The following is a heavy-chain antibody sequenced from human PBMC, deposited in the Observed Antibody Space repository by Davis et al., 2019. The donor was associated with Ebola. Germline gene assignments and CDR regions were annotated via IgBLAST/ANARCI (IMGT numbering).Heavy chain of an antibody. V-gene: IGHV3-48*04. CDR2: ISSSGSTI. CDR1: GFTFSSYA. CDR3: ARDSVATITRQYYYYYYGMDV. Sequence: GESLKISCAASGFTFSSYAMSWVRQAPGKGLEWVSYISSSGSTIYYADSVKGRFTISRDNAKNSLYLQMNSLRAEDTAVYYCARDSVATITRQYYYYYYGMDVWGQGTTVTVSS. D-gene: IGHD5-12*01. J-gene: IGHJ6*02.